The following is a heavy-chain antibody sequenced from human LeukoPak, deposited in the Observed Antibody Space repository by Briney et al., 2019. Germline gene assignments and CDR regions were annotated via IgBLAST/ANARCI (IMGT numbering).Heavy chain of an antibody. J-gene: IGHJ1*01. D-gene: IGHD3-22*01. CDR3: AKDGLRGRSGYLAYFQH. CDR1: GFTFDDYT. V-gene: IGHV3-43*01. Sequence: GGSLRLSCAASGFTFDDYTMHWVRQAPGKGLEWVSLISWDGGSTYYADSAKGRFTISRDNSKNSLYLQMNSLRTEDTALYYCAKDGLRGRSGYLAYFQHWGQGTLVTVSS. CDR2: ISWDGGST.